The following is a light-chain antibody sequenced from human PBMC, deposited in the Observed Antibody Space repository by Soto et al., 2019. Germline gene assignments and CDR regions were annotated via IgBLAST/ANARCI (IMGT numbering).Light chain of an antibody. V-gene: IGKV1-27*01. CDR3: QKYNSAPWT. CDR2: GAS. J-gene: IGKJ1*01. CDR1: QGINNY. Sequence: DIQITHSPSSLSASIGDRVIITCRASQGINNYLAWYQHKPDKVPKLLIYGASTLQSGVPSRSSGSGSGTDFTLTISSLQPEDVASYYCQKYNSAPWTFGRGTKVDIK.